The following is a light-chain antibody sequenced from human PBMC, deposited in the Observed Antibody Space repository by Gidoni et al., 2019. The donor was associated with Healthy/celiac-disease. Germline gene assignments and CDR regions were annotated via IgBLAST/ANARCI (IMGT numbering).Light chain of an antibody. V-gene: IGLV3-25*03. J-gene: IGLJ2*01. CDR1: ALPKQY. Sequence: SYELTQPPSVSVSPGQTARITFSGDALPKQYASWYQQKPGQAPVLVIYKDSERPSGIPERFSGSSSGTTGTLTISGVQAEDEADYYCQSADSSGTYLVFGGGTKLTVL. CDR3: QSADSSGTYLV. CDR2: KDS.